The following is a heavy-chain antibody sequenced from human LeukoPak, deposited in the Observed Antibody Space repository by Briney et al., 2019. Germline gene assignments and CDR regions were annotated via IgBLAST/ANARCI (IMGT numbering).Heavy chain of an antibody. CDR2: MNPDTGGR. J-gene: IGHJ4*02. CDR3: ARDRVEMSTSPSFFDN. CDR1: GYSFVGYY. V-gene: IGHV1-2*02. D-gene: IGHD5-24*01. Sequence: ASVKVSCKASGYSFVGYYIHWIRQAPGQGLEWLGWMNPDTGGRKLAQKFQGRVTLTRDTSINTAYMELNSLQSDDTAVYFCARDRVEMSTSPSFFDNWGQGSLITVSS.